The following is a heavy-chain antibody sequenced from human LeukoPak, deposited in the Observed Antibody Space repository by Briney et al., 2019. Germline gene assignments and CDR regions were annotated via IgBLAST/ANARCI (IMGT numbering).Heavy chain of an antibody. D-gene: IGHD2-2*01. J-gene: IGHJ6*02. CDR1: GFTFSSYS. V-gene: IGHV3-21*01. Sequence: AGGSLRLSCAASGFTFSSYSMNWVRQAPGKGLEWASSISSSSSYIYYADSVKGRFTISRDNAKNSLYLQMNSLRAEDTAVYYCARGSNCSSTSCQGYYYGMDVWGQGTTVTVSS. CDR2: ISSSSSYI. CDR3: ARGSNCSSTSCQGYYYGMDV.